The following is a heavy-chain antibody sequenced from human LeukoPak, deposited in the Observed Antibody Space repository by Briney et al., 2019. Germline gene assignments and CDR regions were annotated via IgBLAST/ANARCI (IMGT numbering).Heavy chain of an antibody. CDR1: GGSFSGYY. CDR3: ARGGRDFWSGYYSRYGMDV. CDR2: INHNGST. V-gene: IGHV4-34*01. J-gene: IGHJ6*02. D-gene: IGHD3-3*01. Sequence: PSETLSLTCAVYGGSFSGYYWSWIRQPPGKGLEWIGEINHNGSTNYNPSLKSRVTISVDTSKNQFSLKLSYVTAADTAVYYCARGGRDFWSGYYSRYGMDVWGQGTTVTVSS.